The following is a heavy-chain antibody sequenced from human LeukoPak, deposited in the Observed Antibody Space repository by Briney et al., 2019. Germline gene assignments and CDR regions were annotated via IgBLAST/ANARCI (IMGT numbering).Heavy chain of an antibody. J-gene: IGHJ4*02. V-gene: IGHV3-7*01. CDR1: GFTFSSYW. CDR3: ARDPSRRTQYCSGGSCSSDY. Sequence: PGGSLRLSCAASGFTFSSYWMSWVRQAPGKGLEWVANIKQDGSEKYYVDSVKGRFTISRDNAKNSLYLQMNSLRAEDTAVYYCARDPSRRTQYCSGGSCSSDYWGQGTLVTVSS. D-gene: IGHD2-15*01. CDR2: IKQDGSEK.